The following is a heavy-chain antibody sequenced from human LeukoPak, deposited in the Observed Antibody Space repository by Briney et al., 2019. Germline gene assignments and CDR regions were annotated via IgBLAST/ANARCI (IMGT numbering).Heavy chain of an antibody. CDR1: GFTFSNYA. CDR2: ISQDGTGK. V-gene: IGHV3-30-3*01. Sequence: PGGSLRLSCADSGFTFSNYALHWVRQAPGKGLEWLTVISQDGTGKWYADSVKGRFTISRDNSENTVYLQMNSLRLEDTAVYYCGRDFWYGFDYCGQGTLVAVSS. CDR3: GRDFWYGFDY. D-gene: IGHD6-13*01. J-gene: IGHJ4*02.